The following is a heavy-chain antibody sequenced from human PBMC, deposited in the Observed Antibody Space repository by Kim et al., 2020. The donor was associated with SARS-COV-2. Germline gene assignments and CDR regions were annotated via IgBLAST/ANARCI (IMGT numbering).Heavy chain of an antibody. V-gene: IGHV3-23*01. J-gene: IGHJ5*02. CDR1: GSTFTMQS. CDR3: AKEWIVAAAGWFDP. CDR2: MSTSGDST. Sequence: GGSLRLSCADSGSTFTMQSIRWVRQAPGKGLKWGSAMSTSGDSTYYTDPEKVRFTISRDNSKHMLVLQMNSRRAEDTAVYYCAKEWIVAAAGWFDPWGQGDLVTVSS. D-gene: IGHD2-2*01.